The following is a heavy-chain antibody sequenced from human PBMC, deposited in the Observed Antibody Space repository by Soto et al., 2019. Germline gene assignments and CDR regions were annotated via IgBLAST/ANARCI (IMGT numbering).Heavy chain of an antibody. D-gene: IGHD2-2*01. CDR2: ISGSGGST. Sequence: EMQLLESGGGLVQPGGSLRLSCAASGFTFSSFAMSWVRQAPGKGLDWVSAISGSGGSTYSADSVKGRFTISRDNSKNMLYLQMNSLRAEDSAVYYCVRCYGDPPSWGQGTLVTVSS. CDR3: VRCYGDPPS. J-gene: IGHJ4*02. CDR1: GFTFSSFA. V-gene: IGHV3-23*01.